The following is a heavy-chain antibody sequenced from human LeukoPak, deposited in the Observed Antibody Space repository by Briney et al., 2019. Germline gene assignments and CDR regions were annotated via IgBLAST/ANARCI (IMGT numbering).Heavy chain of an antibody. CDR1: GGSISSHY. J-gene: IGHJ4*02. Sequence: PLETLSLTCTVSGGSISSHYWSWIRQPPGKGLEWIGYIYYSGSTNYNPSLKSRVTTSVDTSKNQFSLKLSTVTAADTAVYYCARLSKDTVVLPAAMAHYFDYWGQGTLVTVSS. V-gene: IGHV4-59*11. CDR3: ARLSKDTVVLPAAMAHYFDY. CDR2: IYYSGST. D-gene: IGHD2-2*01.